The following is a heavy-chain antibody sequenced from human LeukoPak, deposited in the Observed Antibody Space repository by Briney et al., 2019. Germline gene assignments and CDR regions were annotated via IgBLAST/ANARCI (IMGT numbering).Heavy chain of an antibody. CDR3: ARTKKDSSGWDLNFDY. J-gene: IGHJ4*02. V-gene: IGHV4-39*01. D-gene: IGHD6-19*01. Sequence: SETLSLTCTVSGGSISSSSYYWGWIRQPPGKGLEWIGSIYYSGSTYYNPSLKSRVTISVDTSKNQFSLKLSSVTAADTAVYYCARTKKDSSGWDLNFDYWGQGTLVTVSS. CDR1: GGSISSSSYY. CDR2: IYYSGST.